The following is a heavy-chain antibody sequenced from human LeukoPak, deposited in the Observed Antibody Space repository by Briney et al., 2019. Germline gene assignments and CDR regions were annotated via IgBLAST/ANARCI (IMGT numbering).Heavy chain of an antibody. CDR2: ISYDGSNK. Sequence: TGGSLRLSCAASGFTFSSYAMHWVRQAPGKGLEWVAVISYDGSNKYYADSVKGRFTISRDNSKNTLYLQMNSLRAEDTAVYYCARDFSYCGGDCYGGGDYCGQGTLVTDSS. CDR3: ARDFSYCGGDCYGGGDY. CDR1: GFTFSSYA. D-gene: IGHD2-21*02. J-gene: IGHJ4*02. V-gene: IGHV3-30-3*01.